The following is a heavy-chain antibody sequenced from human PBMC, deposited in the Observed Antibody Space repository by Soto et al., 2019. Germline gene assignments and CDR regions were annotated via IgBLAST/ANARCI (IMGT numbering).Heavy chain of an antibody. CDR3: ARGRDCTNGVCYDYNWFDP. D-gene: IGHD2-8*01. CDR2: MNPNSGNT. CDR1: GYTFTSYD. J-gene: IGHJ5*02. V-gene: IGHV1-8*01. Sequence: ASVKVSCKASGYTFTSYDINWVRQATGQGLEWMGWMNPNSGNTGYAQKFQGRVTMTRNTSISTAYMELSSLRSEDTAVYYCARGRDCTNGVCYDYNWFDPWGQGTLVTVSS.